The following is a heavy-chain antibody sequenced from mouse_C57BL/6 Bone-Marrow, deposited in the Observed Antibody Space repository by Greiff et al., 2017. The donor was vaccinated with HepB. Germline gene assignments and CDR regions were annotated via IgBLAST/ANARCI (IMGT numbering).Heavy chain of an antibody. Sequence: QVQLKQPGAELVMPGASVKLSCKASGYTFTSYWMHWVKQRPGQGLEWIGEIDPSDSYTNYNQKFKGKSTLTVDKSSSTAYMQLSSLTSEDSAVYYCARSLRREGGAWFAYWGHGTLVTVSA. CDR1: GYTFTSYW. D-gene: IGHD2-12*01. V-gene: IGHV1-69*01. J-gene: IGHJ3*01. CDR2: IDPSDSYT. CDR3: ARSLRREGGAWFAY.